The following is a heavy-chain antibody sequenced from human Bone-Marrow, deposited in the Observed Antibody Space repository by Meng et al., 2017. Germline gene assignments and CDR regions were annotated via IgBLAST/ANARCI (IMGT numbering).Heavy chain of an antibody. CDR3: ARDDDYGDYFPVWY. Sequence: QVRMMTSGSEVTEPVASVKASFKASGYTFTSYGIIWVRQAPGQGLEWMGWISAYTGDTKYAQNFQGRVTMTTDTSTDTAYMELRSLRSDDTAMYFCARDDDYGDYFPVWYWGQGTLVTVSS. V-gene: IGHV1-18*01. CDR2: ISAYTGDT. D-gene: IGHD4-17*01. J-gene: IGHJ4*02. CDR1: GYTFTSYG.